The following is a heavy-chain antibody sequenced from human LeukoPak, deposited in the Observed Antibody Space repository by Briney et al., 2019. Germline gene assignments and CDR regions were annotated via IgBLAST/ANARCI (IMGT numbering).Heavy chain of an antibody. D-gene: IGHD4-17*01. Sequence: SETLSLTCTVSGGSISSYYWSWIRQPPGKGLEWLGYIYYSGSTNYNPSLKSRVTISVDTSKNQFSLKLSSVTAADTAVYYCARAGTRGPRPIDYWGQGTLVTVSS. CDR2: IYYSGST. CDR1: GGSISSYY. V-gene: IGHV4-59*01. J-gene: IGHJ4*02. CDR3: ARAGTRGPRPIDY.